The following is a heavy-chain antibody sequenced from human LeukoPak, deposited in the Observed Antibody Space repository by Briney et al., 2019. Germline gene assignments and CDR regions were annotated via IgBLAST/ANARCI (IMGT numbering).Heavy chain of an antibody. CDR1: GFTFSPYW. CDR3: ARARCSRTSCNTESDY. D-gene: IGHD2-2*01. J-gene: IGHJ4*02. CDR2: INSDGSST. V-gene: IGHV3-74*01. Sequence: GGALRLSCAASGFTFSPYWMHWVRQAPGKGRLWVSRINSDGSSTTYADSVKGRVTISRDNAKNTLYLQINILRAEDTAVYYCARARCSRTSCNTESDYWGQGTLVTVSS.